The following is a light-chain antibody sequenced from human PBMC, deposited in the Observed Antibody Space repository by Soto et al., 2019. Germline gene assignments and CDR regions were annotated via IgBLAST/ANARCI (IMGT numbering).Light chain of an antibody. J-gene: IGLJ2*01. CDR2: SDN. CDR3: AAWDVSLVV. CDR1: SSNIGTNT. Sequence: QAVVTQPPSAYGTPVQRVTISCSGSSSNIGTNTVIWYQQLPGAAPKLLIYSDNQRPSGVPDRFAGSKSGTSASLAISGLQSEDEADSYCAAWDVSLVVFGGGTKLTVL. V-gene: IGLV1-44*01.